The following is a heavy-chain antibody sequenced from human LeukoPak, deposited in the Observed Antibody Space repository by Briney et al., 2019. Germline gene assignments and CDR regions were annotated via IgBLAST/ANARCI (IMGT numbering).Heavy chain of an antibody. V-gene: IGHV3-30*18. CDR1: GFTFSTYT. CDR3: AKDVPAAYFDY. J-gene: IGHJ4*02. CDR2: ISPDGNDK. D-gene: IGHD2-2*01. Sequence: GGSLRLSCAGSGFTFSTYTMNWVRQAPGKGLEWVAIISPDGNDKYYADSVKGRFTISRDNSKTTLYLQMNSLRPEDTAVYYCAKDVPAAYFDYWGQGTLVTVSS.